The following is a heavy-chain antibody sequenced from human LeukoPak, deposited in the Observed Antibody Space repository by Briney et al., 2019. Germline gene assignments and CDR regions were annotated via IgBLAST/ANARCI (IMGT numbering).Heavy chain of an antibody. V-gene: IGHV3-23*01. CDR1: GFTFSNYA. Sequence: GGSLRLSCAASGFTFSNYAMNWVRQAPGRGLEWVSAISGSGGSTYYADSVKGRFTIPRDNSKNTLYLQMNSLRAEDTAVYYCAGTRLGASPEWGQGTLVTVSS. D-gene: IGHD3-16*01. CDR3: AGTRLGASPE. CDR2: ISGSGGST. J-gene: IGHJ4*02.